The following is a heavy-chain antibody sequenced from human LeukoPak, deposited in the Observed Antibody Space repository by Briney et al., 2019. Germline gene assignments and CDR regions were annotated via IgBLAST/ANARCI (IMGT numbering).Heavy chain of an antibody. V-gene: IGHV3-48*03. CDR1: GFTFSSYE. J-gene: IGHJ5*02. D-gene: IGHD2-2*01. Sequence: GGSLRLSCAASGFTFSSYEMNWVRQAPGKGLEWDSYISSSGSTIYYADSVKGRFTISRDNAKNSLYLQMNSLRAEDTAVYYCARAGSYCSSTSCYEGDNWFDPWGQGTLVTVSS. CDR2: ISSSGSTI. CDR3: ARAGSYCSSTSCYEGDNWFDP.